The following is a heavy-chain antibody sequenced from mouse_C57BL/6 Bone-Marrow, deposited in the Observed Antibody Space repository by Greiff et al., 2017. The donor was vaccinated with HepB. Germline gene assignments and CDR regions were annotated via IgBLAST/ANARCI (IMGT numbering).Heavy chain of an antibody. CDR3: ARRGTYGYDGAWFAY. CDR2: INPNNGGT. Sequence: EVQLQQSGPELVKPGASVKIPCKASGYTFTDYNMDWVKQSHGKSLEWIGDINPNNGGTIYNQKFKGKATLTVDKSSSTAYMELRSLTSEDTAVYYCARRGTYGYDGAWFAYWGQGTLVTVSA. V-gene: IGHV1-18*01. CDR1: GYTFTDYN. J-gene: IGHJ3*01. D-gene: IGHD2-2*01.